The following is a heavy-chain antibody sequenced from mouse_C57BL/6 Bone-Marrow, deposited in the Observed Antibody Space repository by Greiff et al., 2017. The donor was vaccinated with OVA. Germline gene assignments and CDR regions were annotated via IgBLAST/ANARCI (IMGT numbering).Heavy chain of an antibody. V-gene: IGHV5-9*01. CDR2: ISGGGGNT. Sequence: EVKVEESGGGLVKPGGSLKLSCAASGFTFSSYTMSWVRQTPEKRLEWVATISGGGGNTYYPDSVKGRFTISRDNAKNTLYLQMSSLRSEDTALYYCATYDGGTWFAYWGQGTLVTVSA. CDR3: ATYDGGTWFAY. CDR1: GFTFSSYT. D-gene: IGHD2-3*01. J-gene: IGHJ3*01.